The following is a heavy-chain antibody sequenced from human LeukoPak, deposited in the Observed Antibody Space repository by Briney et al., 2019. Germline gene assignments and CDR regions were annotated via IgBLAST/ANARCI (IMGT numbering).Heavy chain of an antibody. CDR1: GFTFSSYG. V-gene: IGHV3-30*02. CDR2: IRYDGSNK. CDR3: AKEAYSGSLRSFDY. J-gene: IGHJ4*02. Sequence: WGSLRLSCAAYGFTFSSYGMHWVRQAPGKGLEWVAFIRYDGSNKYYAESVKGRFTITRDNSKNTLYLQMNSLRAEDTAVYYCAKEAYSGSLRSFDYWGKGTLVTVSS. D-gene: IGHD1-26*01.